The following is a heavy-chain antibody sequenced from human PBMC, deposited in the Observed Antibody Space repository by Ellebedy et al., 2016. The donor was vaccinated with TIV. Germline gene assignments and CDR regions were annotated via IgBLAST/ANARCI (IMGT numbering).Heavy chain of an antibody. D-gene: IGHD4-17*01. Sequence: GESLKISCAASGFSFRSYWMSWVRQAPGKGLEWVANIYQDGGVQYYVDSVKGRFTISRDNADNSLFLQMNSLRAEDTAVYYCARRGSYGDYAVQINSWLDTWGQGTLVTVSS. CDR1: GFSFRSYW. CDR3: ARRGSYGDYAVQINSWLDT. CDR2: IYQDGGVQ. V-gene: IGHV3-7*01. J-gene: IGHJ5*02.